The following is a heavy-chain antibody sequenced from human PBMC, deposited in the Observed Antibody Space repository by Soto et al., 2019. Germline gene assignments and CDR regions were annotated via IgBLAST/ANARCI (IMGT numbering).Heavy chain of an antibody. D-gene: IGHD5-12*01. Sequence: ASVKVSCKASGYTFTNYGVTWVRQAPGQGLEWMGWISAYNGNTNYAQKLQGRVTMTTDTSTSTAYMELRSLRSDDTAVYYCARVFVSGYSGYDSLMLGYYYYGMDVWGQGTTVSVSS. CDR1: GYTFTNYG. CDR2: ISAYNGNT. J-gene: IGHJ6*02. CDR3: ARVFVSGYSGYDSLMLGYYYYGMDV. V-gene: IGHV1-18*01.